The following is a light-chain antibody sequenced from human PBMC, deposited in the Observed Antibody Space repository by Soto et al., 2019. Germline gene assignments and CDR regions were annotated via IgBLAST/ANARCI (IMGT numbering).Light chain of an antibody. CDR2: AAS. Sequence: DIQLTQSPSFLSASVGDRVTLTCRASQGISTSLAWYQQTPGKAPKLLIYAASTLQGGVPSRFSGSGSGTEFTLTISSLQPEDFATYYCQQLSNYPITCGQRTRLEIK. J-gene: IGKJ5*01. V-gene: IGKV1-9*01. CDR3: QQLSNYPIT. CDR1: QGISTS.